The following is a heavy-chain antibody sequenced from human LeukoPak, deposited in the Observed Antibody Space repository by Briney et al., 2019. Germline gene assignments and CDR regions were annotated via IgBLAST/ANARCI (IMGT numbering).Heavy chain of an antibody. CDR3: ARDDYSGSHDY. CDR2: IYYSGST. J-gene: IGHJ4*02. CDR1: GGSISSYY. D-gene: IGHD1-26*01. Sequence: ETLSLTCTVSGGSISSYYWSWIRQPPGKGLEWIGYIYYSGSTNYNPSLKSRVTISVDTSKNQFSLKLSSVTAADTAMYYCARDDYSGSHDYWGQGTLVTVSS. V-gene: IGHV4-59*01.